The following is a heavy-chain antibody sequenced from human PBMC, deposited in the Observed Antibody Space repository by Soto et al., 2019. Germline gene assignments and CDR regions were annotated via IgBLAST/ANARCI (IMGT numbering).Heavy chain of an antibody. CDR2: INPSNST. V-gene: IGHV1-46*01. CDR1: GYTFTSYY. J-gene: IGHJ4*02. Sequence: GASVKVSCKASGYTFTSYYMHWVRQAPGQGLEWMGIINPSNSTTYAQKFQGRVTMTRDTSTSTVYMELSSLRSEDTAVYYCAADRTYCGGDCYVDWGQRTLVTVSS. D-gene: IGHD2-21*02. CDR3: AADRTYCGGDCYVD.